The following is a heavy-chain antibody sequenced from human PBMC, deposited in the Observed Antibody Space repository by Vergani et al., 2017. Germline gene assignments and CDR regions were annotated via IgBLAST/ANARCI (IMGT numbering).Heavy chain of an antibody. V-gene: IGHV3-23*01. J-gene: IGHJ6*03. CDR1: GFTFSSYA. CDR3: AKDQGQGYYYYYMDV. Sequence: EVQLLESGGGLVQPGGSLRLSCAASGFTFSSYAMSWVRQAPGKGLEWVSAISGSGGSTYYADSVKGRFTISRDNSKNTLYLQMNSLRAEDTAVDYCAKDQGQGYYYYYMDVWGKGTTVTVSS. CDR2: ISGSGGST.